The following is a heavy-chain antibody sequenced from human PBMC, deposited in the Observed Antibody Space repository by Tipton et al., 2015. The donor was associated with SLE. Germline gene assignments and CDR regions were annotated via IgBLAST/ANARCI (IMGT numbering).Heavy chain of an antibody. V-gene: IGHV4-31*03. CDR3: ARDPYYYDSSGYLDY. D-gene: IGHD3-22*01. J-gene: IGHJ4*02. CDR2: IYYSGST. Sequence: TLSLTCTVSGGSISSGGYYWSWIRQHPGKGLEWIGYIYYSGSTYYNPSLKSRITMSVDTSKNQFSLKLSSVTAADTAVYYCARDPYYYDSSGYLDYWGQGTLVTVSS. CDR1: GGSISSGGYY.